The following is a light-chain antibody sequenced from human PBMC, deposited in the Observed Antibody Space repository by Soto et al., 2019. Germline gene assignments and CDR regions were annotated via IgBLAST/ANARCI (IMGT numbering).Light chain of an antibody. CDR1: QSFRGL. V-gene: IGKV3-11*01. Sequence: EVVLTQSPVTLSLSPGERATLSCRASQSFRGLLAWYQQKPGQAPRLLIYDAYNRATGIPPRFSGSGSGTDFTLTISSLQPEDSAVYYCQQRHRWPITFGQGTRRESK. CDR3: QQRHRWPIT. J-gene: IGKJ5*01. CDR2: DAY.